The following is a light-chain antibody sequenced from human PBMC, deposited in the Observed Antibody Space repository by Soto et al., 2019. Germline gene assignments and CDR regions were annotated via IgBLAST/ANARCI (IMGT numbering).Light chain of an antibody. CDR1: QSITNR. Sequence: DIQMTQSPSTLSASVGDRITISCRASQSITNRLAWYQQKPGRAPKVLIYDASNLERGVPSRFSGSGSGTEFILTINSLQPDDFATYYGQHYGGMWAFGLGTKVEVK. CDR3: QHYGGMWA. V-gene: IGKV1-5*01. CDR2: DAS. J-gene: IGKJ1*01.